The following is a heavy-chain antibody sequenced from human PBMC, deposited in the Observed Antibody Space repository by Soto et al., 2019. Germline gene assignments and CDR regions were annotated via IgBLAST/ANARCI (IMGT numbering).Heavy chain of an antibody. CDR2: IVVGSGNT. J-gene: IGHJ6*02. D-gene: IGHD4-17*01. V-gene: IGHV1-58*01. Sequence: SVKVSCKASRFTFTSSSVQWVLQARVQALEWIGWIVVGSGNTNYAQKFQERVTITRDMSTSTAYMELSSLRAEDTAVYYCARVHGDYLTYYYYYGMDVWGQGTTVTVSS. CDR1: RFTFTSSS. CDR3: ARVHGDYLTYYYYYGMDV.